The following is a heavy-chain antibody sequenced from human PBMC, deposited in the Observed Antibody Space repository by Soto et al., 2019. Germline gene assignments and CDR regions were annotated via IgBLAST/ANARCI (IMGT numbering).Heavy chain of an antibody. V-gene: IGHV4-59*01. CDR2: IYKTGNT. CDR1: GGSINSYY. CDR3: TSGLSSGWLAY. D-gene: IGHD6-19*01. Sequence: SETLSLTCTVSGGSINSYYWSWIRQPPGKTLEWIGYIYKTGNTKYNPSLNSRVTISVDTSKNQFSLDLSSVTAADTAVYYCTSGLSSGWLAYWGQGTLVTVSS. J-gene: IGHJ4*02.